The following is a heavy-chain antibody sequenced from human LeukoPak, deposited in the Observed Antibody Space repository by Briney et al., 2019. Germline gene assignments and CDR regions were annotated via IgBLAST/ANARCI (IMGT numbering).Heavy chain of an antibody. CDR2: ISSSSSTI. D-gene: IGHD6-19*01. CDR1: GFTFSTYS. Sequence: PGRSLRLSCAASGFTFSTYSMNWVRQAPGKGLEWVSYISSSSSTIYYADSVKGRFTISRDNAKNSLHLQMNSLRAEDTAVYYCAREDPRGYSSGWYVPYFDYWGQGTLVTVSS. J-gene: IGHJ4*02. V-gene: IGHV3-48*01. CDR3: AREDPRGYSSGWYVPYFDY.